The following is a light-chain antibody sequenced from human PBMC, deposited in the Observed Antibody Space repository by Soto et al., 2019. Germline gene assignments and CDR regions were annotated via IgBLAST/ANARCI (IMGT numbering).Light chain of an antibody. CDR1: QSISSY. Sequence: DIQMTQSPSSLSASVGDRITMTCRASQSISSYLNWYQQKPGKAPSLLIYGASSLQSGVPSRFSGSGSGTDLTLTISSLQPEDFATYYCQQSYSTPRTFGQGTRLEIK. CDR2: GAS. CDR3: QQSYSTPRT. V-gene: IGKV1-39*01. J-gene: IGKJ5*01.